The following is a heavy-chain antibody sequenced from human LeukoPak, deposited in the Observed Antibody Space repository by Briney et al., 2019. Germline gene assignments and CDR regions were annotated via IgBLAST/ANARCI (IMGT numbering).Heavy chain of an antibody. CDR1: GYTLTELS. J-gene: IGHJ4*02. D-gene: IGHD1-26*01. Sequence: ASVKVSCKVSGYTLTELSTHWVRQAPGKGLEWMGGFDPEDGETIYAQKFQGRVTMTEDTSTDTAYMELSSLRSEDTAVYYCATGYSGSSFIDYWGQGTLVTVSS. CDR2: FDPEDGET. V-gene: IGHV1-24*01. CDR3: ATGYSGSSFIDY.